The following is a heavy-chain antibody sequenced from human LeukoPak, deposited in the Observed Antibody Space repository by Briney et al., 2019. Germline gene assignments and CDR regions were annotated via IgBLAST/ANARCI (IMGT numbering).Heavy chain of an antibody. J-gene: IGHJ6*03. CDR1: GGTFSSYA. CDR3: ARDPLVRGVSYYYYYMDV. Sequence: ASVKVSCKASGGTFSSYAISWVRQAPGQGLEWMGGIIPIFGTANYAQKFQGRVTITADESTSTAYMELSSLRSEDTAVYYCARDPLVRGVSYYYYYMDVWGKGTTVTVSS. D-gene: IGHD3-10*01. V-gene: IGHV1-69*13. CDR2: IIPIFGTA.